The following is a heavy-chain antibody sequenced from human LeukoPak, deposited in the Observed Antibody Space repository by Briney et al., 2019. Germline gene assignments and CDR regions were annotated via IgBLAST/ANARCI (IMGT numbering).Heavy chain of an antibody. CDR3: ARDKKSGESSEIDY. CDR1: GFTFSNYW. CDR2: INRDGSTT. Sequence: GGSLRLSCAASGFTFSNYWVHWVRQAPGKGLVWVSRINRDGSTTKYADSVKGRFTVSRDNAKNTLNLQMNSLRAEDTAVYYCARDKKSGESSEIDYWGQGTLVTVAS. D-gene: IGHD3-10*01. J-gene: IGHJ4*02. V-gene: IGHV3-74*03.